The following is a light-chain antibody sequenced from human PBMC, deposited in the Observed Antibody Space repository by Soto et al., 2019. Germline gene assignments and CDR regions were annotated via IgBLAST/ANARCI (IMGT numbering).Light chain of an antibody. CDR1: QSVFYSSNNKNY. V-gene: IGKV4-1*01. CDR3: QQYYSTPPYT. CDR2: WAS. Sequence: DIVMTQSPDSLAVSLGERATINCKSSQSVFYSSNNKNYLAWYQQKPGQPPKLLIYWASTRESGVPDRFSGSGSGTDFPLTISSQQSADVAVYYGQQYYSTPPYTFGQGTKLDI. J-gene: IGKJ2*01.